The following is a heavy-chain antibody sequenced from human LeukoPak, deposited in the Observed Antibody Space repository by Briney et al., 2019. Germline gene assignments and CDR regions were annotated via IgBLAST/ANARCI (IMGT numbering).Heavy chain of an antibody. CDR2: MHYSGAT. CDR1: GGSFSGYY. D-gene: IGHD5-24*01. CDR3: ARGNLDGFYFDF. J-gene: IGHJ4*02. V-gene: IGHV4-34*01. Sequence: SETLSLSCAVSGGSFSGYYWSWIRQPPGKGLEWIGEMHYSGATNSDPTLKSRVTISADTSKNQFSLKLTSVSAADAAVYFCARGNLDGFYFDFWGRGTLVTVSS.